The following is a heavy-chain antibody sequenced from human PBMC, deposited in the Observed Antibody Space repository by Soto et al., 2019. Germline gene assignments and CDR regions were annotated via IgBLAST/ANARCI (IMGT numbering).Heavy chain of an antibody. CDR2: ISSSGSTI. Sequence: GGSLRLSCAASGLTFSSYEMNWVRQAPGKGLEWVSYISSSGSTIYYADSVKGRLTISRDNAKNSLYLQMNSLRAEDTAVYYCARGPYYDSSGPWSVYFQHWGQGTLVTVSS. J-gene: IGHJ1*01. CDR1: GLTFSSYE. V-gene: IGHV3-48*03. CDR3: ARGPYYDSSGPWSVYFQH. D-gene: IGHD3-22*01.